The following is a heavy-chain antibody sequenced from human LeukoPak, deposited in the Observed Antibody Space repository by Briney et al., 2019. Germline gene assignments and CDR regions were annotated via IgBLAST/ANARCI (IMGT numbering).Heavy chain of an antibody. V-gene: IGHV3-23*01. Sequence: EWVSAISGSGGSTYYADSVKGRFTISRDNSKNTLYLQMNSLRAEDTAVYYCAKGGDFDYWGQGTLVTVSS. D-gene: IGHD4-17*01. CDR2: ISGSGGST. CDR3: AKGGDFDY. J-gene: IGHJ4*02.